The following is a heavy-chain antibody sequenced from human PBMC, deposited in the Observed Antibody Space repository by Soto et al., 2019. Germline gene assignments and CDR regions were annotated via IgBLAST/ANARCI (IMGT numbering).Heavy chain of an antibody. CDR3: VQSRCGGDCLQSYSSHSYYGLDV. Sequence: QITLKESGPTLVKPTQTLTLTCTFSGFSLSTTGVGVGWIRQPPGKALEWLALIYWDDDKRYNPSLNSRLTITKDTSKIQVVLAMTNMDPVATSTYYCVQSRCGGDCLQSYSSHSYYGLDVWGQGTTVTVSS. V-gene: IGHV2-5*02. CDR2: IYWDDDK. D-gene: IGHD2-21*02. J-gene: IGHJ6*02. CDR1: GFSLSTTGVG.